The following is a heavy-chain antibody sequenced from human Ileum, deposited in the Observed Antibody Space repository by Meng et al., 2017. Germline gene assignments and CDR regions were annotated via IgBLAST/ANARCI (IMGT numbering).Heavy chain of an antibody. CDR2: IYTTGST. J-gene: IGHJ3*02. CDR1: GGSISSGSYY. Sequence: SETLSLTCTVSGGSISSGSYYWNWVRQPAGKGLEWIGHIYTTGSTNYSPSLKSRVTISLDTSKNQFSLKLSSVTAADTAVYFCARSGAGWLQSQKLGMAFDIWGQGTMVTVSS. D-gene: IGHD5-24*01. CDR3: ARSGAGWLQSQKLGMAFDI. V-gene: IGHV4-61*09.